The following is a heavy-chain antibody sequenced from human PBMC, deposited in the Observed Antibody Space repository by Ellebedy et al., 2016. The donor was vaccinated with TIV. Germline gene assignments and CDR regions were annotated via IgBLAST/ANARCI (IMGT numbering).Heavy chain of an antibody. V-gene: IGHV6-1*01. CDR3: ARDFTTIRGVMNPFDY. CDR2: TFYRSRWEY. J-gene: IGHJ4*02. CDR1: GDSVSSKNAA. D-gene: IGHD3-10*01. Sequence: SETLSLXCAISGDSVSSKNAAWNWIRQSPSRGLEWLGRTFYRSRWEYDYAKSVKSRMTVSPDTSKNQFSLQLNSVTPEDTAVYYCARDFTTIRGVMNPFDYWGQGTLVTVSS.